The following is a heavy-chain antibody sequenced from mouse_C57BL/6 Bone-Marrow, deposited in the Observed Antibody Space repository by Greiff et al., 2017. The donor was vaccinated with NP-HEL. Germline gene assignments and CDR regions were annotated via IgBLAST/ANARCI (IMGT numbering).Heavy chain of an antibody. CDR3: ARITTVVAYYWYFDV. D-gene: IGHD1-1*01. J-gene: IGHJ1*03. Sequence: VQLQQSGAELARPGASVKMSCKASGYTFTSYTMHWVKQRPGQGLEWIGYINPSSGYTKYNQKFKDKATLTADKSSSTAYMQLSSLTSEDSAVYYCARITTVVAYYWYFDVWGTGTTVTVSS. CDR2: INPSSGYT. V-gene: IGHV1-4*01. CDR1: GYTFTSYT.